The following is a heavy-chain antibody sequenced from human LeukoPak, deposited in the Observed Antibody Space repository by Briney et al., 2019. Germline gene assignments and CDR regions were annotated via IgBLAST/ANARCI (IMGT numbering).Heavy chain of an antibody. D-gene: IGHD1-26*01. V-gene: IGHV4-61*08. CDR2: IYYTGST. J-gene: IGHJ4*02. CDR3: ARVGGTRYFDY. Sequence: SSETLSLTCTVSGYSIRSGDYWGWIRQPPGKGLEWIGYIYYTGSTNYNPSLKSRVTISVDTSKNQFSLKLSSVTAADTAVYYCARVGGTRYFDYWGQGTLVTVSS. CDR1: GYSIRSGDY.